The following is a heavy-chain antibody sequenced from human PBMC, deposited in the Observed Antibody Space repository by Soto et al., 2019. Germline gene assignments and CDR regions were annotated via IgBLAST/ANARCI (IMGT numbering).Heavy chain of an antibody. J-gene: IGHJ4*02. CDR1: GFTFSSYA. CDR2: ISSNGGST. V-gene: IGHV3-64D*06. Sequence: PGGSLRLSCSASGFTFSSYAMHWVRQAPGKGLEYVSAISSNGGSTYYADSVKGRFTISRDNSKNTLYLQMSSLRAEDTAVYYCVKASGHDGDNVDYWGQGTLVTVSS. CDR3: VKASGHDGDNVDY. D-gene: IGHD4-17*01.